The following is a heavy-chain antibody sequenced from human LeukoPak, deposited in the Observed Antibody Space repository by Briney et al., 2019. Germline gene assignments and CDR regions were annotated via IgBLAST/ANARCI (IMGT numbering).Heavy chain of an antibody. D-gene: IGHD1-7*01. CDR2: IRSKAYGGTT. V-gene: IGHV3-49*04. Sequence: PGGSLRLSCTASGFTFGDYAMSWVRQAPGKGLEWVGFIRSKAYGGTTEYAASVKGRFTISRDDSKSIAYLQMNSLKTEDTAVYYCTRFTGTAVYWGQGTLVTVSS. CDR1: GFTFGDYA. J-gene: IGHJ4*02. CDR3: TRFTGTAVY.